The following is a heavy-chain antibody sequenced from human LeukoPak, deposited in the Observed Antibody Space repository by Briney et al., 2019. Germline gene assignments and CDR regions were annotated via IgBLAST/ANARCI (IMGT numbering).Heavy chain of an antibody. D-gene: IGHD2-15*01. V-gene: IGHV4-38-2*02. CDR1: GYSISSGYY. J-gene: IGHJ5*02. Sequence: PSETLSLTCTVSGYSISSGYYWGWIRQPPGKGLEWIGSIYHSGSTYYNPSLKSRVTISVDTSKNQFSLKLSSVTAADTAVYYCARLKNFGVVVAATQLWFDPWGQGTLVTVSS. CDR3: ARLKNFGVVVAATQLWFDP. CDR2: IYHSGST.